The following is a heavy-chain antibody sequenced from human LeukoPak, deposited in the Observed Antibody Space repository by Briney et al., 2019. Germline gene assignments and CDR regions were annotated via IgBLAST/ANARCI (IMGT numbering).Heavy chain of an antibody. CDR1: GYTFAGYY. CDR3: AKVTATTFDY. Sequence: GASVKVSCKASGYTFAGYYIHWVRQAPGQGLEWMGWIHPNRGNTNYAQEFQGRVTMTRDTSISTAYMELNRLTSDDTAVYYCAKVTATTFDYWGQGTLVTVSS. D-gene: IGHD2-21*02. CDR2: IHPNRGNT. V-gene: IGHV1-2*02. J-gene: IGHJ4*02.